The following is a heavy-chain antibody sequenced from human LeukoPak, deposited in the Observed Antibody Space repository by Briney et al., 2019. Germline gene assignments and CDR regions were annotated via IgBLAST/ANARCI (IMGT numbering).Heavy chain of an antibody. V-gene: IGHV1-8*02. D-gene: IGHD5-24*01. CDR1: GYTFTNYD. CDR2: MNPNSGNA. Sequence: GASVKVSCKASGYTFTNYDFNWVRQATGQGLEWMGWMNPNSGNAGYAQKFQGRVTLTRDMSTSTDYLELSSLRSEDTAVYYCARDNSVRDEAWWFNPWGQGTLVTVSS. J-gene: IGHJ5*02. CDR3: ARDNSVRDEAWWFNP.